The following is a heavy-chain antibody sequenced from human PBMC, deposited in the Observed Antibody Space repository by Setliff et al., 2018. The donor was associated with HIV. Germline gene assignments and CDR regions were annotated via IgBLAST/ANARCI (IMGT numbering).Heavy chain of an antibody. Sequence: SETLSLTCSVSGDSITHYYWNWIRQPPGKGLEWIGNIFDSENNNYNPSLKSRVSMSVDTSKNQLSLRLTSVTAADTAVYYCARQITSVTPEMLVVNDAFDVWGQGKMVTVSS. CDR3: ARQITSVTPEMLVVNDAFDV. CDR1: GDSITHYY. CDR2: IFDSENN. J-gene: IGHJ3*01. D-gene: IGHD4-17*01. V-gene: IGHV4-59*01.